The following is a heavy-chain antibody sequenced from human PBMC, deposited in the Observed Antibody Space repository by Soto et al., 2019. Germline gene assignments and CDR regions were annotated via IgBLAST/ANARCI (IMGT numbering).Heavy chain of an antibody. D-gene: IGHD1-7*01. J-gene: IGHJ4*02. CDR1: GFTFSSYA. V-gene: IGHV3-23*01. Sequence: HPGGSLRLSCAASGFTFSSYAMSWVRQAPGKGLEWVSAISGSGGSTYYADSVKGRFTISRDNSKNTLYLQMNSLRAEDTAVYYCAKDRGRTGTIRYYFDYWGQGTLVTVSS. CDR2: ISGSGGST. CDR3: AKDRGRTGTIRYYFDY.